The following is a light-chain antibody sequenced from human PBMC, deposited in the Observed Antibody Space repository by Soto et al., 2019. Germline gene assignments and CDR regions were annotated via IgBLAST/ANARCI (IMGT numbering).Light chain of an antibody. CDR3: QQYNGYRWT. Sequence: DIQMTQSPSIVSASLGDRVTITCLASQSISSWLAWYQQKPGKAPKILIYKASSLESGVPSRFSGSGSGTEFTLTISSLQPDDFATYYCQQYNGYRWTFGQGTKVDIK. CDR1: QSISSW. V-gene: IGKV1-5*03. J-gene: IGKJ1*01. CDR2: KAS.